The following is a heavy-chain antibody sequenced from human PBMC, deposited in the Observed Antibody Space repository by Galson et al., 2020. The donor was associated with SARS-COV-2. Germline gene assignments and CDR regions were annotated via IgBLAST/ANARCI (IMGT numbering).Heavy chain of an antibody. D-gene: IGHD6-13*01. J-gene: IGHJ6*02. CDR2: IIPIFGTA. CDR1: GGTFSSYA. CDR3: ARDYSSSWYQRYYYYYGMGV. Sequence: SVKVSCKASGGTFSSYAISWVRQAPGQGLEWMGGIIPIFGTANYAQKFQGRVTITADESTSTAYMELSSLRSEDTAVYYCARDYSSSWYQRYYYYYGMGVWGQGTTVTVSS. V-gene: IGHV1-69*13.